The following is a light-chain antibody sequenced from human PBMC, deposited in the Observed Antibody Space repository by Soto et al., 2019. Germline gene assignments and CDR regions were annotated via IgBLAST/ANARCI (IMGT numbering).Light chain of an antibody. V-gene: IGLV1-40*01. Sequence: QSVLTQPPSVSGAPGQRVTISCTGSSSNIGAGYDVHWYQQLPGTAPKLLIYGNSNRPSAVPDRFSGSKSGTSASLAITGLQAEDEADYYCQSYDSSLSGYVFGTGTNLTVL. CDR1: SSNIGAGYD. CDR3: QSYDSSLSGYV. J-gene: IGLJ1*01. CDR2: GNS.